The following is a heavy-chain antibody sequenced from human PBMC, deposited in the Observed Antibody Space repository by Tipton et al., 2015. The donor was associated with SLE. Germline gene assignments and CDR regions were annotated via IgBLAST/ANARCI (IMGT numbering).Heavy chain of an antibody. D-gene: IGHD6-13*01. CDR2: INAGNGNT. CDR3: ARDRHSSWYENY. V-gene: IGHV1-3*01. J-gene: IGHJ4*02. CDR1: GYTFTSYY. Sequence: QSGAEVKKPGASVKVSCKASGYTFTSYYMHWVRQAPGQRLEWMGWINAGNGNTKYSQKFQGRVTITRDTSASTAYMELRSLRSDDTAVYYCARDRHSSWYENYWGQGTLVTVSS.